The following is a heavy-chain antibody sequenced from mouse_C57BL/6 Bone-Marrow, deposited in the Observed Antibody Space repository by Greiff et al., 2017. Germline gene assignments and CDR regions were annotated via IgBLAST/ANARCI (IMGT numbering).Heavy chain of an antibody. Sequence: QVQLQQPGAELVKPGASVKLSCKASGYTFTSYWMQWVKQRPGQGLEWIGEIDPSDSYTNYNQKFKGKATLTVDTSSSTAYMQLSSLTSEDSAVYYCARSLLGRSFDYWGQGTTLTVSS. J-gene: IGHJ2*01. CDR3: ARSLLGRSFDY. CDR1: GYTFTSYW. D-gene: IGHD4-1*01. CDR2: IDPSDSYT. V-gene: IGHV1-50*01.